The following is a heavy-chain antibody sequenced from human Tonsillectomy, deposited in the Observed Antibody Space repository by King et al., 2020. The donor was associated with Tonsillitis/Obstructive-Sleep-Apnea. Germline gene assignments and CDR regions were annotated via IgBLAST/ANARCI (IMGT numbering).Heavy chain of an antibody. CDR3: ARVGKFCGGDCRYSGGLDY. D-gene: IGHD2-21*02. V-gene: IGHV3-33*01. CDR1: GFTFSNYG. CDR2: IWYDGSKQ. Sequence: VQLVESGGGVVQPGRSLRLSCAASGFTFSNYGMHWVRQAPGKGLEWVAVIWYDGSKQYYTHSVWGRFTISRDNSKNTPYLQMNSLSAEDTAVYYCARVGKFCGGDCRYSGGLDYWGQGALVTVSS. J-gene: IGHJ4*02.